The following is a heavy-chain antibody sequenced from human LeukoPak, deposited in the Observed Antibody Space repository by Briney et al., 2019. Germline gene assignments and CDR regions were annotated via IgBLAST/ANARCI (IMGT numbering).Heavy chain of an antibody. CDR2: IYHSGST. CDR3: ARDLREDFNWFDP. J-gene: IGHJ5*02. CDR1: GGSISSGGYS. Sequence: SETLSLTCAVSGGSISSGGYSWSWIRQPPGKGLEWVGYIYHSGSTYYNPSLKSRVTISVDRSKNQFSLKLSSVTAADTAVYYCARDLREDFNWFDPWGQGTLVTVSS. D-gene: IGHD3-16*01. V-gene: IGHV4-30-2*01.